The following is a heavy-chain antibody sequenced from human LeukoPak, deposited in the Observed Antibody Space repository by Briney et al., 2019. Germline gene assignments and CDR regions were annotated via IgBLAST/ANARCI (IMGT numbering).Heavy chain of an antibody. D-gene: IGHD6-19*01. CDR2: INPNSGGT. CDR1: GYTFTGYY. J-gene: IGHJ4*02. Sequence: ASVKVSCKASGYTFTGYYMHWVRQAPGQGLEWMGWINPNSGGTNYAQKFQGRVTMTRDTSISTAYMELSRLRSDDTAVYYCARVLRRSAGPIAVAGTFSYWGQGTLVTVSS. CDR3: ARVLRRSAGPIAVAGTFSY. V-gene: IGHV1-2*02.